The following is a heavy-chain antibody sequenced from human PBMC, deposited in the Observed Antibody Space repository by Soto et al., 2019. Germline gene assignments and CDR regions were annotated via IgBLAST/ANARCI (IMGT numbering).Heavy chain of an antibody. D-gene: IGHD3-10*01. CDR3: ARGWYYGSGSPFDP. Sequence: QVQLVQSGAEVKKPGASVKVSCKASGYTFTSYDINWVRQATGQGLEWMGWMNPNSGNTGYAQKFQGRVTMTRNTSISTADLELSSLRSEETAVYYCARGWYYGSGSPFDPWGQGTLVTVSS. V-gene: IGHV1-8*01. CDR1: GYTFTSYD. J-gene: IGHJ5*02. CDR2: MNPNSGNT.